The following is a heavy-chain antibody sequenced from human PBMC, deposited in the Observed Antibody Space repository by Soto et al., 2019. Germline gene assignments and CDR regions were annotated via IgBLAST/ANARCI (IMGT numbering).Heavy chain of an antibody. Sequence: PGGSLRLSCAASGFTFSSYAMSWVRQAPGKGLEWVSAISGSGGSTYYADSVKGRFTISGDNSKNTLYLQMNSLRAEDTAVYYCAKLERYDILTGYYNDYWGQGTLVTVSS. CDR2: ISGSGGST. CDR1: GFTFSSYA. J-gene: IGHJ4*02. CDR3: AKLERYDILTGYYNDY. V-gene: IGHV3-23*01. D-gene: IGHD3-9*01.